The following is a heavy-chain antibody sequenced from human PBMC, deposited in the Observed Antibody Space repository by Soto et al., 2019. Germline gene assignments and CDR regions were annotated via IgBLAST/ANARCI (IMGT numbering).Heavy chain of an antibody. CDR1: GFTFSSYA. CDR3: AKWSWIAQTPPRYKYFQH. D-gene: IGHD1-26*01. V-gene: IGHV3-23*01. CDR2: ISGSGGST. J-gene: IGHJ1*01. Sequence: GGSLRLSCAASGFTFSSYAMSWVRQAPGKGLEWVSAISGSGGSTYYADSVKGRFTISRDNSKNTLYLQMNSLRAEDTAVYYCAKWSWIAQTPPRYKYFQHWGQGTLVTVSS.